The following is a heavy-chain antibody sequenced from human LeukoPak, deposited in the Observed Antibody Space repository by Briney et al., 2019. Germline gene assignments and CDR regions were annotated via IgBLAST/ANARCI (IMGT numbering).Heavy chain of an antibody. CDR1: GGSISSSTYY. Sequence: SETLSLTCTVSGGSISSSTYYWGWIRQPPGKGLEWIGSIYYSGSTYYNPSLKSRVTISVDTSKNQFSPKLSSVTAADTAMYYCARGRYSGTTYYFDYWGQGTLVTVSS. D-gene: IGHD5-12*01. J-gene: IGHJ4*02. V-gene: IGHV4-39*01. CDR3: ARGRYSGTTYYFDY. CDR2: IYYSGST.